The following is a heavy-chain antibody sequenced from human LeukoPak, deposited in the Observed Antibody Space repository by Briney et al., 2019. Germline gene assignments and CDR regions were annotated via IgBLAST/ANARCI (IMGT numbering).Heavy chain of an antibody. V-gene: IGHV4-59*01. CDR3: ARDLTRDSSGLSDAFEI. CDR1: GGSISSYY. Sequence: SETLSLTCTVSGGSISSYYWSWIRQPPGKGLEWLGYIYNSGSANYNPSLKSRVTISVDTSKNQFSLKLNSVTAADTAVYFCARDLTRDSSGLSDAFEIWGQGTMVTVSS. J-gene: IGHJ3*02. CDR2: IYNSGSA. D-gene: IGHD6-19*01.